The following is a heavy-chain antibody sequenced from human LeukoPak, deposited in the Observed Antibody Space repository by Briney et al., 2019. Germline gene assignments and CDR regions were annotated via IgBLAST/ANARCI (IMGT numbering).Heavy chain of an antibody. D-gene: IGHD1-26*01. Sequence: GASVKVSCKASGYTFTSYDINWVRQATGQGLEWMGWMNPNSGTTGYAQKFQGRVTMTRNTSISTAYMELSSLRSEDTAVYYCARGPFEWELSRREWGFDPWGQGTLVTVSS. CDR2: MNPNSGTT. CDR1: GYTFTSYD. J-gene: IGHJ5*02. V-gene: IGHV1-8*01. CDR3: ARGPFEWELSRREWGFDP.